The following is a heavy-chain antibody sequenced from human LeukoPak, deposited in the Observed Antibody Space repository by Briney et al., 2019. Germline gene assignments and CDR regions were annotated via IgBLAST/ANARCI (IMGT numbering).Heavy chain of an antibody. Sequence: ASVKVSCKASGYTFTSYGISWVRQAPGQGLEWMGWISAYNGNTNYAQKLQGRVTMTTDTSTSTAYMELRSLRSDDTAVYYCARDNYYGSSDDAFDIWGQGTMVTVSS. CDR1: GYTFTSYG. J-gene: IGHJ3*02. V-gene: IGHV1-18*01. CDR2: ISAYNGNT. D-gene: IGHD3-22*01. CDR3: ARDNYYGSSDDAFDI.